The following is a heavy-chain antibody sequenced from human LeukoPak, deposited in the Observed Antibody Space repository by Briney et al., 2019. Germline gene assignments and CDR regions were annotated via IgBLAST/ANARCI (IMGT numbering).Heavy chain of an antibody. CDR1: GFTFSNYA. CDR3: AKDLLRFDS. CDR2: VSVSAGST. V-gene: IGHV3-23*01. J-gene: IGHJ5*01. Sequence: GGSLRLSCAVSGFTFSNYAMTWVRQAPGKGLDWVSAVSVSAGSTYYADSVRGRFTISRDNSKNTLYLQMNSLTAEDTAVYYCAKDLLRFDSWGQGTLVTVSS.